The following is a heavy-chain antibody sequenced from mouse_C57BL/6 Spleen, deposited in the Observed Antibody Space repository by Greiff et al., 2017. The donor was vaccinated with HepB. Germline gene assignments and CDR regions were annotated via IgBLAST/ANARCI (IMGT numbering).Heavy chain of an antibody. CDR1: GYAFSSYW. Sequence: VQLQESGAELVKPGASVKISCKASGYAFSSYWMNWVKQRPGKGLEWIGQIYPGDGDTNYNGKFKGKATLTADKSSSTAYMQLSSLTSEDSAVYFCARAGDYDDFDVWGTGTTVTVSS. CDR3: ARAGDYDDFDV. D-gene: IGHD2-4*01. CDR2: IYPGDGDT. J-gene: IGHJ1*03. V-gene: IGHV1-80*01.